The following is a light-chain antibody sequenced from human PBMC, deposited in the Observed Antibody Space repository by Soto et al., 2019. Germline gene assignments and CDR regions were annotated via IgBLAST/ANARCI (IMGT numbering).Light chain of an antibody. CDR2: EVN. J-gene: IGLJ2*01. Sequence: QSVLTQPASVSGSPGQSVTISCTGSSSDVGSYNFVSWYQQHPGKAPTLIIYEVNYRPSGVSARFSGSKSGNTASLTISGLQTDDEADYYCSSFTNTTTLVVFGGGTKVTVL. CDR1: SSDVGSYNF. CDR3: SSFTNTTTLVV. V-gene: IGLV2-14*01.